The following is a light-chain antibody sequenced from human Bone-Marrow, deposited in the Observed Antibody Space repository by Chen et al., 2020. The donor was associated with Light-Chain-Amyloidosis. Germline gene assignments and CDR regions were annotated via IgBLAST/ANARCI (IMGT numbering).Light chain of an antibody. V-gene: IGLV3-25*02. J-gene: IGLJ2*01. Sequence: SYELTHPPSVSVSPGQTSRITCSGDDLPTKYAYWYQQKPGQAPVLVIHRDTERPSGISERLTGSSSGTTATLTISGVQAEEEAEYHCQSADSESTYEVIFGGGAKLTVL. CDR2: RDT. CDR1: DLPTKY. CDR3: QSADSESTYEVI.